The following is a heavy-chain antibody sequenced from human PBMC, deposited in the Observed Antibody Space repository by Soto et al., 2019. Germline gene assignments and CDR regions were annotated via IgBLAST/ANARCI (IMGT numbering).Heavy chain of an antibody. D-gene: IGHD3-22*01. Sequence: QVQLVESGGGLVKPGGSLRLSCAASGFTFSDYYMSWIRQAPGKGLEWVSYISSSSSYTNYADSVKGRFTISRDNAKNSLYLQMNSLRAEDTAVYYCATGQYYYDSSGDYYSWGQETLVTVSS. CDR3: ATGQYYYDSSGDYYS. J-gene: IGHJ4*02. CDR2: ISSSSSYT. CDR1: GFTFSDYY. V-gene: IGHV3-11*05.